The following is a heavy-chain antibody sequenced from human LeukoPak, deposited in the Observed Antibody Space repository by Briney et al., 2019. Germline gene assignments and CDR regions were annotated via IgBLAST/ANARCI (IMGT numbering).Heavy chain of an antibody. J-gene: IGHJ4*02. V-gene: IGHV4-61*02. Sequence: SETLSLTCTVSGGSISGGDYYWSWIRQPAGKGLEWIGRIYTSGSTNYNPSLKSRVTISVDTSKNQFSLKLNSVTAADTAVYYCARVTSFYYGTSGPADYFGYWGQGTLVTVSS. D-gene: IGHD3-22*01. CDR1: GGSISGGDYY. CDR2: IYTSGST. CDR3: ARVTSFYYGTSGPADYFGY.